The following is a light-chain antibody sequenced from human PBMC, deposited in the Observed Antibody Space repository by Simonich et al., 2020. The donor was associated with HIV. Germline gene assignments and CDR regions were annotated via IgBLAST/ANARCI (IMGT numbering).Light chain of an antibody. J-gene: IGKJ1*01. Sequence: DIVMTQSPDSLAVCLGERATINWNSSQSVLYSSNNKNYLAWYQQRPRQPPNLLIYWASTRESGVLDRFSGSGSGTDFTLTINSLQAEDVAFYYCQQYYITPHTFGQGTKVEIK. V-gene: IGKV4-1*01. CDR1: QSVLYSSNNKNY. CDR3: QQYYITPHT. CDR2: WAS.